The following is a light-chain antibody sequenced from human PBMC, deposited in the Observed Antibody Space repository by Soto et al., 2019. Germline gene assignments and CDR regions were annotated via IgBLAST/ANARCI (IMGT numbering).Light chain of an antibody. J-gene: IGLJ1*01. CDR2: GVS. CDR1: RSDIGSYNY. V-gene: IGLV2-14*01. CDR3: ISYTGSSTSYA. Sequence: QSALTQPASVSGSPGQSITISCSGTRSDIGSYNYVAWYQHFPGKTPKLLIYGVSNRPSGVSSRFSGSKSGNTASLTISGLQAEDEADYYCISYTGSSTSYAFGSGTKVTGL.